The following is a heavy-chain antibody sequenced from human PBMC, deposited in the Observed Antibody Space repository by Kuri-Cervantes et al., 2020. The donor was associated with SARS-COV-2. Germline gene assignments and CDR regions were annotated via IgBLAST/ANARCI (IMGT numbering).Heavy chain of an antibody. CDR2: IYYSGST. CDR1: GGSISSSSYY. D-gene: IGHD3-3*01. CDR3: ARRLRFLEWLLYPFDY. Sequence: GSLRLSCTVSGGSISSSSYYWGWIRQPPGKGLEWIGSIYYSGSTYYNPSLKSRVTISVDTSKNQFSLKLSSVTAADTAVYYCARRLRFLEWLLYPFDYWGQGTLVTVSS. J-gene: IGHJ4*02. V-gene: IGHV4-39*01.